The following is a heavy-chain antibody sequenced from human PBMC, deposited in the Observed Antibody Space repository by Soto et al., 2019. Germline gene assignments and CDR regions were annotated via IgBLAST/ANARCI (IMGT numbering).Heavy chain of an antibody. CDR2: ISDIGST. D-gene: IGHD6-13*01. V-gene: IGHV4-59*08. J-gene: IGHJ4*02. CDR1: GGSISSYY. Sequence: SETLSLTCTVSGGSISSYYWSWIRQPPGKGREWFGYISDIGSTNSNPSLKSRVPFSLDPSKTHFSLKLSFVPAADTAVYYCARLRRSRRIFAYWGQGTLVTVSS. CDR3: ARLRRSRRIFAY.